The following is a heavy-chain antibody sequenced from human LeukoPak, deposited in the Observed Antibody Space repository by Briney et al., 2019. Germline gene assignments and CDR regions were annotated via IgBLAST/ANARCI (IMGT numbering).Heavy chain of an antibody. CDR2: IYPGDSDT. V-gene: IGHV5-51*01. CDR1: GYSFTSYW. CDR3: ARLRGPPEYSSSSYYYGMDV. D-gene: IGHD6-6*01. Sequence: GESLKISCKGSGYSFTSYWIGWVRQMPGKGLEWMGIIYPGDSDTRYSPSFQGQVTISADKSISTAYLQWGSLKASDTAMYYCARLRGPPEYSSSSYYYGMDVWGQGTTVTVSS. J-gene: IGHJ6*02.